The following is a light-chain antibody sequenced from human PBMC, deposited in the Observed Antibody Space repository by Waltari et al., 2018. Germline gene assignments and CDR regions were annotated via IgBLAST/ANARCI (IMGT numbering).Light chain of an antibody. Sequence: EIVMTQSPATLSVSPGARATLSCRASQTVGSNLAWYQQNPGRAPRLLIYSASTRATGIPARFSGSGSGTEFTLTISSLQSEDFAVYYCQQYNNWPPYTFGQGTKLEIK. CDR1: QTVGSN. CDR3: QQYNNWPPYT. J-gene: IGKJ2*01. CDR2: SAS. V-gene: IGKV3-15*01.